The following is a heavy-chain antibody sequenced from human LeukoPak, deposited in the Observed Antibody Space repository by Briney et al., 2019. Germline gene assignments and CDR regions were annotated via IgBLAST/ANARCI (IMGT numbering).Heavy chain of an antibody. CDR3: AKETFLADGGY. J-gene: IGHJ4*02. V-gene: IGHV3-23*01. Sequence: PGGSLRLSCAASGFTFSSYAMSWVRQAPGKGLEWVSAIRGSGGTTFYADSVRGRLTISRDNSKRTLYLQMNSLRAEDTAVYYCAKETFLADGGYWGQGTLVTVSS. D-gene: IGHD2/OR15-2a*01. CDR2: IRGSGGTT. CDR1: GFTFSSYA.